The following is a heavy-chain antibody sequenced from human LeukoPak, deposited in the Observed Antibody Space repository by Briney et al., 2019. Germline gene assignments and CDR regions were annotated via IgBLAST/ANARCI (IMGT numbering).Heavy chain of an antibody. CDR1: GFTFSSYG. J-gene: IGHJ4*02. D-gene: IGHD1-26*01. CDR2: IWYDGSNK. Sequence: GRSLRLSCAASGFTFSSYGMHWVRQAPGKGLEWVAVIWYDGSNKYYADSVKGRFTISRDNSKNTLYLQMNSLRAEDTAVYYCARAYGGSYYEYDYWGQGTLVTVSS. CDR3: ARAYGGSYYEYDY. V-gene: IGHV3-33*01.